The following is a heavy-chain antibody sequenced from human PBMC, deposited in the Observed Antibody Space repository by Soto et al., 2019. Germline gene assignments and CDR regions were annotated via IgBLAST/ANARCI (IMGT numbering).Heavy chain of an antibody. CDR3: ASGYYYGSGSYYRPHYFDY. CDR2: IIPIFGTA. D-gene: IGHD3-10*01. J-gene: IGHJ4*02. V-gene: IGHV1-69*13. CDR1: GGTFSSYA. Sequence: SVKVSCKASGGTFSSYAISWVRQAPGQGLEWMGGIIPIFGTANYAQKFQGRVTITADESTSTAYMELSSLRSEDTAVYYCASGYYYGSGSYYRPHYFDYWGQGTLVTVSS.